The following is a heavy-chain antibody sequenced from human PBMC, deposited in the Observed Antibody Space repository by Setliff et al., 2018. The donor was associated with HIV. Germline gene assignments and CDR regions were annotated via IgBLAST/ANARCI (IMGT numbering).Heavy chain of an antibody. CDR3: ARVEIYGSGFYYYGMDV. CDR2: INTNTGNP. CDR1: GYTFTSYA. D-gene: IGHD3-10*01. V-gene: IGHV7-4-1*02. J-gene: IGHJ6*02. Sequence: ASVKVSCKASGYTFTSYAMNWVRQAPGQGLEWMGWINTNTGNPTYAKGFTGRFVFSLDTSVSTAYLQISSLKAEDTAVYYCARVEIYGSGFYYYGMDVWGQGTTVTVSS.